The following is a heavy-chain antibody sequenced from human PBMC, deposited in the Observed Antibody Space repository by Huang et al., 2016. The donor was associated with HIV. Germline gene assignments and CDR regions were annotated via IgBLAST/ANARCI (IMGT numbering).Heavy chain of an antibody. CDR3: AREMCSTVVIVDGIDI. CDR1: GCSFSIFG. Sequence: EVQLVESGGGLVRPGGSLRLTCAASGCSFSIFGMNWVRQGPGKGLEGVSLISSSGRNIYHADSFKGRFTVSRDNTKKSMYLQMDSLRAEDTGIYYCAREMCSTVVIVDGIDIWGQGTMVTVSS. J-gene: IGHJ3*02. CDR2: ISSSGRNI. V-gene: IGHV3-21*02. D-gene: IGHD2-21*01.